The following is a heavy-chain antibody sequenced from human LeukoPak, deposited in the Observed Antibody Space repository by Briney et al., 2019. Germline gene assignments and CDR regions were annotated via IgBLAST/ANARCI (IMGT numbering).Heavy chain of an antibody. CDR2: IKSKTDGGTT. CDR3: TTDLKLMGAFDI. Sequence: GGSLRLSCAASGFTFSNAWMSWVRQAPGKGLEWVGRIKSKTDGGTTDYAAPVKGRFTISRDDSKNTLYLQMNSLKIEDTAVYYCTTDLKLMGAFDIWGQGTMVTVSS. D-gene: IGHD2-15*01. CDR1: GFTFSNAW. J-gene: IGHJ3*02. V-gene: IGHV3-15*01.